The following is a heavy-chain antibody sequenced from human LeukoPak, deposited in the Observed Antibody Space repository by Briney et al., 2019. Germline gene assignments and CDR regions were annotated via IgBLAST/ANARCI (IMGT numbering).Heavy chain of an antibody. J-gene: IGHJ2*01. V-gene: IGHV3-21*04. CDR3: AKDIAVAGMTFWYFDL. CDR2: ISPDSNYE. CDR1: GFTFSTYS. D-gene: IGHD6-19*01. Sequence: GGSLRLSCAASGFTFSTYSMNWLRLAPGKGLEWVSSISPDSNYEYYVDSVKGRFTISRDNAKNSLYLQMNSLRAEDTALYYCAKDIAVAGMTFWYFDLWGRGTLVTVSS.